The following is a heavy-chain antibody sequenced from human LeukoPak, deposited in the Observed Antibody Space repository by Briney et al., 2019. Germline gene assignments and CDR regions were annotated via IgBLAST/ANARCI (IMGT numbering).Heavy chain of an antibody. V-gene: IGHV3-7*01. J-gene: IGHJ4*02. Sequence: GGSLRLSCAASRFTFSSYWMSWVRQAPGKGLEWVANIKKDGSEKYYVDSVKGRFTISRDNAKTSLYLQMNSLRAEDTAVYYCARHLSGVTGYTYGRGIDYWGQGALVTVSS. D-gene: IGHD5-18*01. CDR1: RFTFSSYW. CDR2: IKKDGSEK. CDR3: ARHLSGVTGYTYGRGIDY.